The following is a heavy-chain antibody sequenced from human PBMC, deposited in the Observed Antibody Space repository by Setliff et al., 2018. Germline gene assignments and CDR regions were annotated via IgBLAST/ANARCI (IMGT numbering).Heavy chain of an antibody. CDR1: GGSLSGNY. Sequence: SETLSLTCAVYGGSLSGNYWNWIRQPPGKGLEWIGEINHSGNTNYNPSLKSRVTISVDTSKNQFSLKLNSVTAADTAVYYCARESYYYYMDVWGKGTTVTVSS. CDR2: INHSGNT. V-gene: IGHV4-34*01. J-gene: IGHJ6*03. CDR3: ARESYYYYMDV.